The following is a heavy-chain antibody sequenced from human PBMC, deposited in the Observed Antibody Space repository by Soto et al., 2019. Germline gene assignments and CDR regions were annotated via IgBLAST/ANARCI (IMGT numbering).Heavy chain of an antibody. J-gene: IGHJ6*02. CDR1: GFTFGDYA. D-gene: IGHD2-15*01. CDR2: IRSKAYGGTT. CDR3: TRLALGYCSGGSCHPPTDYYYYYGMDV. V-gene: IGHV3-49*03. Sequence: GGSLRLSCTASGFTFGDYAMSWFRQAPGKGLEWVGFIRSKAYGGTTEYAASVKGRFTISRDDSKSIAYLQMNSLKTEDTAVYYCTRLALGYCSGGSCHPPTDYYYYYGMDVWGQGTTVTVSS.